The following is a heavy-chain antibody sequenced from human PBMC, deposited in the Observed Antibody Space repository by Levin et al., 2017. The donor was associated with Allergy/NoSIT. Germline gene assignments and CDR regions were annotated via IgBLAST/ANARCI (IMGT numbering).Heavy chain of an antibody. Sequence: PGGSLRLSCAASGFTFSTYALHWVRQAPGKGLEWVAVISYDGNYRYYADYVKGRFTISRDDSENTLFLQMNSLRPEDTAVYYCARGDYGDNWFDPWGQGTLVTVSS. V-gene: IGHV3-30-3*01. CDR3: ARGDYGDNWFDP. CDR2: ISYDGNYR. CDR1: GFTFSTYA. D-gene: IGHD4-17*01. J-gene: IGHJ5*02.